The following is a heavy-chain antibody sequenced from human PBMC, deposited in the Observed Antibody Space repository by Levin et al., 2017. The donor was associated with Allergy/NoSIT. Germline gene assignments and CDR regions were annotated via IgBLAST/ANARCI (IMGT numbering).Heavy chain of an antibody. J-gene: IGHJ3*02. Sequence: SETLSLTCTVSGGSISSGDYYWSWIRQPPGKGLEWIGYIYYSGSTYYNPSLKSRVTISVDTSKNQFSLKLSSVTAADTAVYYCARQPELDEDAFDIWGQGTMVTVSS. V-gene: IGHV4-30-4*01. CDR2: IYYSGST. CDR1: GGSISSGDYY. D-gene: IGHD1-26*01. CDR3: ARQPELDEDAFDI.